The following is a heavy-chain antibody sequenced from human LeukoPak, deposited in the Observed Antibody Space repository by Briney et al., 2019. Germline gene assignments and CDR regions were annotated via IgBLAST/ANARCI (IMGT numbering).Heavy chain of an antibody. CDR2: IYYSGST. CDR3: ARGQWLVLGY. D-gene: IGHD6-19*01. J-gene: IGHJ4*02. CDR1: GGSISSSSYY. Sequence: SETLSLTCTVSGGSISSSSYYWGWIRQPPGKGLEWIGSIYYSGSTYYNPSLKSRVTISVDTSKNQFSLKLSSVTAADTAVYYCARGQWLVLGYWGQETLVTVSS. V-gene: IGHV4-39*07.